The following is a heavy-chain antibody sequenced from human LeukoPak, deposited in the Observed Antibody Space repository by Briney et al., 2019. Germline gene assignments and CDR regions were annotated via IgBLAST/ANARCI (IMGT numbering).Heavy chain of an antibody. CDR3: ARRGDYADAFDI. Sequence: VASVKVSCKASGYTFTGYYMHWVRQAPGQGLEWMGWINPNSGDTRYPQKFQGRVTLTRDTSISTAYMELRSLRSDDTAVYYCARRGDYADAFDIWGQGTVVTVSS. CDR1: GYTFTGYY. D-gene: IGHD4-17*01. CDR2: INPNSGDT. V-gene: IGHV1-2*02. J-gene: IGHJ3*02.